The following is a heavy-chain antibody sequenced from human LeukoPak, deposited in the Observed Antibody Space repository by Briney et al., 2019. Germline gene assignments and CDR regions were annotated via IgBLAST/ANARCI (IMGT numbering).Heavy chain of an antibody. CDR2: IKQDGSKK. D-gene: IGHD5-24*01. Sequence: GGSLRLSCATSGFIFSTYSLNWVRQAPGKGLEWVANIKQDGSKKSYVDSVKGRFTISRDNAKNSLYLQMNSLRAEDTAIYYCTRVGYIDEGIDYWGQGTLVTVSS. J-gene: IGHJ4*02. CDR3: TRVGYIDEGIDY. V-gene: IGHV3-7*04. CDR1: GFIFSTYS.